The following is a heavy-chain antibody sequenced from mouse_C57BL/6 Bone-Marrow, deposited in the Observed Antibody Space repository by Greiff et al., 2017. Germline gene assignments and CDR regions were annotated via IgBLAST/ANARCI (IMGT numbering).Heavy chain of an antibody. CDR3: AREGYGSRYAMDY. V-gene: IGHV1-64*01. Sequence: VQLQQPGAELVKPGASVKLSCKAPGYTFTSYWMHWVKQRPGQGLEWIGMIHPNSGSTNYNEKFKSKATLTVDKSSSTAYMQLSSLTSEDSAVYYCAREGYGSRYAMDYWGQGTAVTVSS. D-gene: IGHD1-1*01. J-gene: IGHJ4*01. CDR2: IHPNSGST. CDR1: GYTFTSYW.